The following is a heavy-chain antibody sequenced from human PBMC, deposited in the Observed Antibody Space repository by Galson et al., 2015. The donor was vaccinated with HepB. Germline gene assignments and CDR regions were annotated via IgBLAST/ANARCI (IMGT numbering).Heavy chain of an antibody. CDR1: GFTFSSYA. J-gene: IGHJ4*02. CDR3: ARSREDY. Sequence: SLRLSCAASGFTFSSYAMHWVRQAPGKGLEWVAVISYDGSNKYYADSVKGRFTISRDNSKNTLYLQMNSLRAEDTAVYYCARSREDYWGQGTLVTVSS. V-gene: IGHV3-30*04. CDR2: ISYDGSNK.